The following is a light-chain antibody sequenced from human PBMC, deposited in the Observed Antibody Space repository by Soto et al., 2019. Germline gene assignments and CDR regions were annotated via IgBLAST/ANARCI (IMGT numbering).Light chain of an antibody. J-gene: IGKJ1*01. V-gene: IGKV3-20*01. CDR1: QSIGLA. CDR2: EAS. Sequence: EIVLTQSPATLSLSPGERATLSCRASQSIGLAIAWYQHKPGQAPRLLIFEASQRATGIPARFRGSGSGTDFTLTISRLEPEDFAVYYCQQYGSSPWTFGQGTKVDIK. CDR3: QQYGSSPWT.